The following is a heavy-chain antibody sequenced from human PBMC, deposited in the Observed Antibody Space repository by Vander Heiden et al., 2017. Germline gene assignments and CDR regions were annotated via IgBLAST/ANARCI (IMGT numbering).Heavy chain of an antibody. Sequence: QVQLVQSGAEVKKPGSSVKVSCKASGGTFSSYAISWVRQAPGQGLEWMGGTIPILGTAHDAQKFQGRVRITADKSTSTAYMELSSLGSEDTAVYYCARPSGVCSGGSCYNYYYGMDVWGQGTTVTVSS. CDR2: TIPILGTA. D-gene: IGHD2-15*01. J-gene: IGHJ6*02. V-gene: IGHV1-69*06. CDR3: ARPSGVCSGGSCYNYYYGMDV. CDR1: GGTFSSYA.